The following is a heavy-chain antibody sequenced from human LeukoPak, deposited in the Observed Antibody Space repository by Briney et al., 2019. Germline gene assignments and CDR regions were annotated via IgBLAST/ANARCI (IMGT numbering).Heavy chain of an antibody. CDR3: ARENYDILTGYSSIDY. CDR2: IYYSGST. CDR1: GGSISSYY. V-gene: IGHV4-59*01. D-gene: IGHD3-9*01. J-gene: IGHJ4*02. Sequence: SQTLSLTCTVSGGSISSYYWSWIRQPPGKGLEWIGYIYYSGSTNYNPSLKSRVTISVDTSKNQFSLKLSSVTAADTAVYYCARENYDILTGYSSIDYWGQGTLVTVSS.